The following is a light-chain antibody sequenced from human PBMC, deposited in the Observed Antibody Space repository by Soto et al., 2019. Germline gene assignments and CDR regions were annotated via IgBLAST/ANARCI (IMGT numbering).Light chain of an antibody. Sequence: EIVLTQSPGTLSLSPGEGATLSCRASQSVSSSYLGWYQQKPGQAPRLLIYGASSRATGIPGRISGSGYGTDLTHTISSLEPEDFAVYYYQQYGSSPRTFGQGTKVDIK. V-gene: IGKV3-20*01. CDR3: QQYGSSPRT. J-gene: IGKJ1*01. CDR1: QSVSSSY. CDR2: GAS.